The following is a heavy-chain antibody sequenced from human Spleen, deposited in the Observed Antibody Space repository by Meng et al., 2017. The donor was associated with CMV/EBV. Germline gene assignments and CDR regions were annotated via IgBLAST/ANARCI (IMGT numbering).Heavy chain of an antibody. CDR1: GYTFTSYA. J-gene: IGHJ4*02. D-gene: IGHD3-10*01. CDR2: SNAGNGNT. CDR3: AREGYGSEEAIDY. Sequence: CKASGYTFTSYAMHWVRQAPGQRLEWMGWSNAGNGNTKYSQEFQGRVTMTTDTSTSTAFMELRNLRSDDTAVYYCAREGYGSEEAIDYWGQGTLVTVSS. V-gene: IGHV1-3*02.